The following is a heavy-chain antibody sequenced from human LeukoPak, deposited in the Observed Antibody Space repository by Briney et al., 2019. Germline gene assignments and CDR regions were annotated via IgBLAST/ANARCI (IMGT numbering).Heavy chain of an antibody. CDR2: IRSSGDMI. CDR1: GFTLNSYS. J-gene: IGHJ4*02. D-gene: IGHD6-6*01. CDR3: ARSMGPYYFDY. Sequence: GGSLRLSCAASGFTLNSYSMNWVRQAPGKGLEWVSYIRSSGDMIYYADSVQGRFTISRDIAKNSVYLQMNSLRAEDTAVYFCARSMGPYYFDYWGQGTLVTVSS. V-gene: IGHV3-48*01.